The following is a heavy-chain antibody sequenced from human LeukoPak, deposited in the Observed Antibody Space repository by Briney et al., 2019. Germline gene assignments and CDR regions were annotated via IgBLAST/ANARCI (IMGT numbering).Heavy chain of an antibody. J-gene: IGHJ4*02. Sequence: PGGSLRLSCAASGFSFSRYYMSWVRQTPGKALEWISYIPTSGISVRYADSVRGRFTASRDDAKNSLHLQMDSLRVEDTAVYYCTRAEGLGPGAHFDQWGQGALVIVSS. CDR1: GFSFSRYY. CDR2: IPTSGISV. CDR3: TRAEGLGPGAHFDQ. V-gene: IGHV3-11*01.